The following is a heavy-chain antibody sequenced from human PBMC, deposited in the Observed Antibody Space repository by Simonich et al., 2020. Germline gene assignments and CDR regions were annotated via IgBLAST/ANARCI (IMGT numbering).Heavy chain of an antibody. CDR1: GFTFSSYS. J-gene: IGHJ6*02. CDR3: ARWIAVAGTGAYGMDV. D-gene: IGHD6-19*01. V-gene: IGHV3-21*01. CDR2: ISSSSRYI. Sequence: EVQLVESGGGLVKPGGSLRLSCAASGFTFSSYSMNWVRQAPGKGLEWVSSISSSSRYINYADAVKGRFTISRDNAKNSLYLQMNSLRAEDTAVYYCARWIAVAGTGAYGMDVWGQGTTVTVSS.